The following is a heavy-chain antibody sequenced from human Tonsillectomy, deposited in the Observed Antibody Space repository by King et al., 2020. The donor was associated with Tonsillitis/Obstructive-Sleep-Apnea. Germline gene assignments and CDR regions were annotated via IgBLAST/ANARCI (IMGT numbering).Heavy chain of an antibody. CDR1: GFTFSNAW. CDR2: IKSKTDGGTT. D-gene: IGHD2-2*01. V-gene: IGHV3-15*01. CDR3: TAKREDCSSTSCYDY. Sequence: ESGGGLVKPGGSLRLSCAASGFTFSNAWMSRVRQATGKGLEWVGRIKSKTDGGTTDYAAPVKGRFTISRDDSKNTLYLQMNSLKTEDTAVYYCTAKREDCSSTSCYDYWGQGTLVTVSS. J-gene: IGHJ4*02.